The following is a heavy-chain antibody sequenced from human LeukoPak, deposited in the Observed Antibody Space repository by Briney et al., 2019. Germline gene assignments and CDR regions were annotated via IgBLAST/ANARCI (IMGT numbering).Heavy chain of an antibody. D-gene: IGHD2-2*01. CDR2: IYHSGST. CDR1: GGSISSSNW. Sequence: PSGTLSLTCAVSGGSISSSNWWSWVRQPPGKGLEWIGEIYHSGSTNYNPSLKSRVTISVDKSKNQFSLKLSSVTAADTAVYYCARRYCSSTSCSYFDYWGQGTLVTVSS. J-gene: IGHJ4*02. V-gene: IGHV4-4*02. CDR3: ARRYCSSTSCSYFDY.